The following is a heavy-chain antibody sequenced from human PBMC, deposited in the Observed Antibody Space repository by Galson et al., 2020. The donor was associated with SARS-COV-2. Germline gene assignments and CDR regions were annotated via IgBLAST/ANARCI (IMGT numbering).Heavy chain of an antibody. CDR2: IYWDDDK. Sequence: SGPTLVKPTQTLTLTCTFSGFSLSTSGVGVGWIRQPPGKALEWLALIYWDDDKRYSPSLKSRLTITKDTSKNQVVLTMTNMDPVDTATYYCAHRPGVMMHGCAFDIWGQGTMVTVSS. CDR3: AHRPGVMMHGCAFDI. D-gene: IGHD3-16*01. CDR1: GFSLSTSGVG. J-gene: IGHJ3*02. V-gene: IGHV2-5*02.